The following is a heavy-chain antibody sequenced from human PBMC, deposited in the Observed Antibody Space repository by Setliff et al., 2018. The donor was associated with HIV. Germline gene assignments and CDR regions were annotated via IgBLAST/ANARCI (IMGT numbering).Heavy chain of an antibody. V-gene: IGHV3-33*08. CDR3: ARSSGYPYFDY. Sequence: GGSLRLSCAASGFDFGDYGMNWVRQAPDKGLEWVSGIWYDGSNKYYADSVKGRFTISRDNGRNSLYLQRNSLRAEDTAVYHCARSSGYPYFDYWGQGILVTVSS. J-gene: IGHJ4*02. D-gene: IGHD3-22*01. CDR2: IWYDGSNK. CDR1: GFDFGDYG.